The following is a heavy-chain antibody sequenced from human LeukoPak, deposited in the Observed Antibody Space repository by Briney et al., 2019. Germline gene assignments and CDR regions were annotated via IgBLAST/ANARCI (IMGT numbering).Heavy chain of an antibody. J-gene: IGHJ4*02. CDR2: IYGADAA. CDR1: GFNVSSNY. CDR3: VTSTGQQFIPYDY. V-gene: IGHV3-66*02. D-gene: IGHD6-13*01. Sequence: GGSLRLSCAASGFNVSSNYMTWICQAPGKGLEWVSLIYGADAAYYAESVRGRFMISRDNLKNTLFLQMNSLRVEDTAVYYCVTSTGQQFIPYDYWGQGTHVTVSS.